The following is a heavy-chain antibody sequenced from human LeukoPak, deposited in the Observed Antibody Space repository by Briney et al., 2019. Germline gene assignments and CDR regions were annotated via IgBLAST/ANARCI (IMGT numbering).Heavy chain of an antibody. J-gene: IGHJ4*02. Sequence: GGSLRLSCAASGFTFSSYAMSWVRQAPGKGLEWVSAISGSGGSTYYADSVKGRFTISRDNSKNTLCLQMNSLRAEDTAVYYCAKDSLGYCSSTSCYPFDYWGQGTLVTVSS. D-gene: IGHD2-2*01. CDR3: AKDSLGYCSSTSCYPFDY. V-gene: IGHV3-23*01. CDR1: GFTFSSYA. CDR2: ISGSGGST.